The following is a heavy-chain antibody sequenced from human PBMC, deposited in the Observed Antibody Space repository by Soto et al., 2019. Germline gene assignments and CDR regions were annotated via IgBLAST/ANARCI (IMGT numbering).Heavy chain of an antibody. CDR2: IIPMFGTT. J-gene: IGHJ3*01. CDR3: ARCDVCYPGGDDAFDL. V-gene: IGHV1-69*01. Sequence: QVPLVQSGAEVKKPGSSVKVSCKTSGGTFSSHALTWLRQAPGQGLEWMGGIIPMFGTTYTSQKFQGRVAISADETTSTLELSSLRSEDTAVYFCARCDVCYPGGDDAFDLWGQGTTVIVSS. CDR1: GGTFSSHA. D-gene: IGHD2-21*02.